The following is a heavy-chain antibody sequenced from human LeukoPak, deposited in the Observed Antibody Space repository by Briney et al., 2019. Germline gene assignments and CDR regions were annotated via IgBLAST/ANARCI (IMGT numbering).Heavy chain of an antibody. CDR3: ASRHSKQQPYYYYMDI. CDR1: GDSISSGSYY. CDR2: IYTNGDT. J-gene: IGHJ6*03. D-gene: IGHD6-13*01. V-gene: IGHV4-61*02. Sequence: SQTLSLTCTVSGDSISSGSYYWSWIRQPAGKGLEWIGRIYTNGDTNYNPSLESRVTISMDTSKNQFSLKLTSATAADTAVYYCASRHSKQQPYYYYMDIWGKGTTVTVSS.